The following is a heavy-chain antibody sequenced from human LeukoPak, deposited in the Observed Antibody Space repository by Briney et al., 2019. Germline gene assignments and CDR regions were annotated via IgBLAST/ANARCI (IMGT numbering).Heavy chain of an antibody. J-gene: IGHJ4*02. CDR1: GYTFTGYW. CDR3: ARVYYDSSGYTNDPKPDY. Sequence: GASVKVSCKAFGYTFTGYWMHWVRQAPGQGPEWMGVISPSGGSTIYAQKFKGRVTLTRDTSISTAYMELSRLRSDDTAVYYCARVYYDSSGYTNDPKPDYWGQGTLVTVSS. CDR2: ISPSGGST. V-gene: IGHV1-46*01. D-gene: IGHD3-22*01.